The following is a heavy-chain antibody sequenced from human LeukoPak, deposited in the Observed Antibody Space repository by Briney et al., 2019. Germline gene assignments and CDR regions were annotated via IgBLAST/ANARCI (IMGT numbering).Heavy chain of an antibody. CDR3: ARDTPGYGGDDFDY. D-gene: IGHD4-23*01. Sequence: PGGSLRLSCAASGFTFSTYGMHWVRQAPGKGLEWMTFIQAGGDEKYYAEPVKGRFTVSRDNSKNTLYLQMNSLSAEDTAVYYCARDTPGYGGDDFDYWGQGALVTVSS. V-gene: IGHV3-30*02. J-gene: IGHJ4*02. CDR2: IQAGGDEK. CDR1: GFTFSTYG.